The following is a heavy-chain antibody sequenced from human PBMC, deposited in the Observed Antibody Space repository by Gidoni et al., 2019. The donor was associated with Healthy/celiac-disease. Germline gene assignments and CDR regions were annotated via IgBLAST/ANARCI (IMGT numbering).Heavy chain of an antibody. D-gene: IGHD3-9*01. V-gene: IGHV4-59*01. CDR3: ARDGVGDILTGYTD. Sequence: QVQLQESGPGLVKPSETLSLTCTVPGGSISSYYWSWIRQPPGKGLEWIGYSYYSGSTNYNPSLKSRVTISVDTSKNQFSLKLSSVTAADTAVYYCARDGVGDILTGYTDWGQGTLVTVSS. CDR1: GGSISSYY. CDR2: SYYSGST. J-gene: IGHJ4*02.